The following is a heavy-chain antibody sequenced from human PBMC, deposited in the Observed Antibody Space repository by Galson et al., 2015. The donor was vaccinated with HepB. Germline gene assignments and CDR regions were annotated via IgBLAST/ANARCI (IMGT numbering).Heavy chain of an antibody. CDR3: ARGYSYGSRDAFDI. V-gene: IGHV3-30-3*01. D-gene: IGHD5-18*01. Sequence: SLRLSCAASGFTFSSYAMHWVRQAPGKGLEWVAVISYDGSSKYYADSVKGRFTISRDNSKNTLYLQMNSLRAEDTAVYYCARGYSYGSRDAFDIWGQGTMVTVSS. CDR1: GFTFSSYA. J-gene: IGHJ3*02. CDR2: ISYDGSSK.